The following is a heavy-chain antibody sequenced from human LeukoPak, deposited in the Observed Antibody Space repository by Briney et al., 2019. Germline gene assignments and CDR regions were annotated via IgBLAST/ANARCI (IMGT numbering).Heavy chain of an antibody. CDR2: ISYDGSNE. J-gene: IGHJ3*02. D-gene: IGHD2-15*01. Sequence: GGSLRLSCAASGFTFSSYGMHWVRQAPGKGLEWVAVISYDGSNEYYADSVKGRFTISRDNSKNTLYLQMNSLRAEDTAVYYCAKDYCSGGSCFLLDAFDIWGQGTMVTVSS. V-gene: IGHV3-30*18. CDR1: GFTFSSYG. CDR3: AKDYCSGGSCFLLDAFDI.